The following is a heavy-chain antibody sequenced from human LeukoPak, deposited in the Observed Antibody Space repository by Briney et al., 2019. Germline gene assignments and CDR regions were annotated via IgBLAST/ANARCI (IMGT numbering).Heavy chain of an antibody. Sequence: SETLSLTCAVYGGSFSGYYWSWIRQPPGKGLEWIGEINHSGSTNYNPSLKSRVTISVDTSKNQFSLKLSSVTAADTAVYYCAKAPLYYYGRFGPWGQGTLVTVSS. D-gene: IGHD3-10*01. CDR1: GGSFSGYY. CDR3: AKAPLYYYGRFGP. J-gene: IGHJ5*02. CDR2: INHSGST. V-gene: IGHV4-34*01.